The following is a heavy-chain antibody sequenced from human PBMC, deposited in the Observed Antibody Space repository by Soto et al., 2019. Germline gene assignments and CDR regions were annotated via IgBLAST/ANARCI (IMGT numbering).Heavy chain of an antibody. CDR2: INPSGGST. D-gene: IGHD6-19*01. CDR3: ARIGTLKSSGCYPGY. CDR1: GYTFTSYY. V-gene: IGHV1-46*03. Sequence: ASVKVSCKASGYTFTSYYIHWVRQAPGQGLEWMGIINPSGGSTSYAQKFQGRVTMTRDTSTSTVYMELSSLRSEDTAVYYCARIGTLKSSGCYPGYWGQGTLVTVSS. J-gene: IGHJ4*02.